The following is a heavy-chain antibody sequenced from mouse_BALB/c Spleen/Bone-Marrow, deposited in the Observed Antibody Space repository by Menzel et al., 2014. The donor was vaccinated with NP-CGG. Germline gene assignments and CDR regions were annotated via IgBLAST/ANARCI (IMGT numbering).Heavy chain of an antibody. J-gene: IGHJ4*01. Sequence: EVQLVESGPELVEPGASVKMSCKASGYTFTSYIMHWVKQKPGQGLEWIGYINPYNDGTKYNEKFKGKATLTSDKSSSTAYMELSSLTSEDSAVYYCARRWLPYAMDYWGQGTSVTVSS. CDR3: ARRWLPYAMDY. CDR1: GYTFTSYI. D-gene: IGHD2-3*01. V-gene: IGHV1-14*01. CDR2: INPYNDGT.